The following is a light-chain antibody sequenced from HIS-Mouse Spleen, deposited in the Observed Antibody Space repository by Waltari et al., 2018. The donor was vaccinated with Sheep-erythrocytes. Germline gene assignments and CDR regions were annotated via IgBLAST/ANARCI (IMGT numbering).Light chain of an antibody. CDR3: CSYAGSSTPWV. J-gene: IGLJ3*02. CDR1: SSDVGSYNL. CDR2: EGS. V-gene: IGLV2-23*01. Sequence: QSALTQPASVSGSPGQSITISCTVTSSDVGSYNLVPWYQKHPGKAPKLMIYEGSKRPSGVSNRFSGSKSGNTASLTISGLQAEDEADYYCCSYAGSSTPWVFGGGTKLTVL.